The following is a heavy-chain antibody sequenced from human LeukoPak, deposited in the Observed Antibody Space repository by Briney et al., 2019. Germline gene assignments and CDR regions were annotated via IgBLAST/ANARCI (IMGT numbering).Heavy chain of an antibody. CDR1: GGSFSDYY. CDR2: INHSGST. Sequence: SETLSLICSVNGGSFSDYYWRWIRQPPGKGLEWIGEINHSGSTNYNPSLKSRVTISIDTPKNQFSLKLTSVTAADTAVYFCGSLAAAGPWVTWFDPWGQGVLVTVSS. D-gene: IGHD6-13*01. V-gene: IGHV4-34*01. CDR3: GSLAAAGPWVTWFDP. J-gene: IGHJ5*02.